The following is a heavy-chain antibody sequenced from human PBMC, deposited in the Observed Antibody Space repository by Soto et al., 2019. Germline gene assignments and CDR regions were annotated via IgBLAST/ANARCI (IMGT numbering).Heavy chain of an antibody. Sequence: PVGSLRLSCAASGFTFDDDAMHWFRQAPLKVLEWVSGISWNSGSIGYADSLKGRFTISRDNAKNSLYLQMNSLRAEDTALYYCAKQAAAGTRYYYYAMDVWGQGTTVTVSS. V-gene: IGHV3-9*01. CDR1: GFTFDDDA. J-gene: IGHJ6*02. CDR2: ISWNSGSI. CDR3: AKQAAAGTRYYYYAMDV. D-gene: IGHD6-13*01.